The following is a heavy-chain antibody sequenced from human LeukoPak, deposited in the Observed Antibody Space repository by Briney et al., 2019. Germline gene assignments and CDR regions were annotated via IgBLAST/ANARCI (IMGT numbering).Heavy chain of an antibody. CDR1: GYSFTAYY. J-gene: IGHJ4*02. CDR3: ARGTHGGYFDWLFDY. D-gene: IGHD3-9*01. CDR2: INPDSGGT. V-gene: IGHV1-2*02. Sequence: ASVKVSCKASGYSFTAYYMHWVRQAPGQGLEWMGWINPDSGGTNFAQKFQGRVTMTRDTSISTAYMELSRLRSDDTAVYYCARGTHGGYFDWLFDYWGQGTLVTVSS.